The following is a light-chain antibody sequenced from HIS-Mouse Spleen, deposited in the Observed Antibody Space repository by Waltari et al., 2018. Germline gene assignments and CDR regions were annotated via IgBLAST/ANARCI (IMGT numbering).Light chain of an antibody. Sequence: QLVLTQSPSASASLGASVKLTCTLSSGHSSYAIAWHQQQPGKGPRYLMKLNSDGSHSKGDGIPDRFSGSSSGAERYLTISSLQSEDEADYYCQTWGTGILVVFGGGTKLTVL. V-gene: IGLV4-69*01. CDR1: SGHSSYA. CDR2: LNSDGSH. CDR3: QTWGTGILVV. J-gene: IGLJ2*01.